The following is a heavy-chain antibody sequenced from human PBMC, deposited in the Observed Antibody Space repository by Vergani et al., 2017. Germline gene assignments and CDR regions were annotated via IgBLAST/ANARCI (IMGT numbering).Heavy chain of an antibody. CDR3: AGDSYGIQGKYYFDY. CDR1: GGTFSSYA. CDR2: IIPIFGTA. Sequence: QVQLVQSGAEVKKPGSSVKVSCKASGGTFSSYAISWVRQAPGQGLEWMGGIIPIFGTANYEQTFQGRVTITGEESTSTAYMELSSLRSEDTAVYYCAGDSYGIQGKYYFDYLSPAPLFTVSS. V-gene: IGHV1-69*01. J-gene: IGHJ4*01. D-gene: IGHD5-18*01.